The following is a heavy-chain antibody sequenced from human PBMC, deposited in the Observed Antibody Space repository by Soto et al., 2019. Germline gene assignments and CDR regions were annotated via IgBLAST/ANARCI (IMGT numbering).Heavy chain of an antibody. D-gene: IGHD2-15*01. J-gene: IGHJ2*01. CDR2: VSAYNGYT. CDR3: ARGTSIVVPEGP. Sequence: ASVKVSCKGSGFTFSNYGFNWVRQAPGQGLEWVGWVSAYNGYTKSAQNFQDRLIMTTDTSTNTAYMELRGLRPDDTALYYCARGTSIVVPEGPWGR. V-gene: IGHV1-18*01. CDR1: GFTFSNYG.